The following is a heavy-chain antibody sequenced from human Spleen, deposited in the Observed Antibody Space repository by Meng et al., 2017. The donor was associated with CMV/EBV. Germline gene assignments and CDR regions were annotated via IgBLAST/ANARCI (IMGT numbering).Heavy chain of an antibody. CDR2: ISGSGDST. CDR3: AKGGYSYGYLFDP. Sequence: GESLKISCAASGFTFSSYAMSWVRQAPGKGLEWVSAISGSGDSTYYADSVKGRFTISRDNSKNTLYLQMNSLRAEDTAVYYCAKGGYSYGYLFDPWGQGTLVTVSS. D-gene: IGHD5-18*01. V-gene: IGHV3-23*01. J-gene: IGHJ5*02. CDR1: GFTFSSYA.